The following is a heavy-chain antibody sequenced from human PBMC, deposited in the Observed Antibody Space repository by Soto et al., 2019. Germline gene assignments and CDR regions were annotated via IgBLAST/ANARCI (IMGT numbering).Heavy chain of an antibody. J-gene: IGHJ4*02. CDR2: TNEGSGNT. V-gene: IGHV1-3*01. CDR3: ARDDRSVSGVVTLDH. Sequence: ASVKVSCKATGYSFKNCAVHWVRRAPGQRLEWMGFTNEGSGNTRFSQKFQGRISITRDTSASTVYLDLSSLTSEDTAIYYCARDDRSVSGVVTLDHWGPGTLVTVSS. CDR1: GYSFKNCA. D-gene: IGHD3-3*01.